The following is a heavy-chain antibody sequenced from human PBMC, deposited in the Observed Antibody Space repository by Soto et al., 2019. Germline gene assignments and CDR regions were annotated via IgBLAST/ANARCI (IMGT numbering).Heavy chain of an antibody. CDR3: ARVGRGVYGMDV. V-gene: IGHV3-48*02. D-gene: IGHD2-8*01. CDR1: GFAFSTYS. Sequence: GGSLRLSCAASGFAFSTYSINWVRQAPGKGLEWFSYITSDSSTISYADSVKGRFTVSKDNAKNSLYLQMNSLRDEDTAVYYCARVGRGVYGMDVWGQGTSVTVSS. J-gene: IGHJ6*02. CDR2: ITSDSSTI.